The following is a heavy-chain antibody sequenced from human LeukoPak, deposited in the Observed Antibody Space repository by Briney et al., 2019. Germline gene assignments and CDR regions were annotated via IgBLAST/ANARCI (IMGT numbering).Heavy chain of an antibody. J-gene: IGHJ4*02. CDR3: ASRWQLEGY. V-gene: IGHV3-30*04. CDR1: GFTFSSYA. D-gene: IGHD6-6*01. CDR2: ISYDGSNK. Sequence: GGSLRLSCAASGFTFSSYAMHWVRQAPGKGREWVAVISYDGSNKYYADSVKGRFTISRDNSKNTLYLQMNSLRAEDTAVYYCASRWQLEGYWGQGTLVTVSS.